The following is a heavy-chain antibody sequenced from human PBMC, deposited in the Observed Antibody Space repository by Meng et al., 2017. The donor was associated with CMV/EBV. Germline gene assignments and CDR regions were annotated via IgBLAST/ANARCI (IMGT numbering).Heavy chain of an antibody. CDR2: ISWDGGGT. CDR3: AKDQDIVATGGAFDY. Sequence: GGSLRLSCAASGFTFDDYTMHWVRQAPGKGLEWVSLISWDGGGTYYADSVKGRFTISRDNSKNSLYLQMNSLRTEDTALYYCAKDQDIVATGGAFDYWGQGTLVTVSS. J-gene: IGHJ4*02. D-gene: IGHD5-12*01. CDR1: GFTFDDYT. V-gene: IGHV3-43*01.